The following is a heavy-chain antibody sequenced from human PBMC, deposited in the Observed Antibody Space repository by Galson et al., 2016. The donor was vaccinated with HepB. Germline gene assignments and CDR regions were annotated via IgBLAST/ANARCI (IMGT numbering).Heavy chain of an antibody. D-gene: IGHD3-16*01. CDR3: TRGRMYYGSGNDY. Sequence: SVKVSCKASGNTFASHDVNWVRQAPGQGLEWMGWMNPNIGGAGYAQKFQGRVTMTWDPSISTGYMELNRLRSEDTSVYYCTRGRMYYGSGNDYWGQGTLVTGAS. CDR1: GNTFASHD. CDR2: MNPNIGGA. J-gene: IGHJ4*02. V-gene: IGHV1-8*01.